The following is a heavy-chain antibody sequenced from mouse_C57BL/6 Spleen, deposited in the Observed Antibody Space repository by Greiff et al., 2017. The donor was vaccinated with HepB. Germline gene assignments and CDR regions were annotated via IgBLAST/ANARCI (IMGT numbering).Heavy chain of an antibody. CDR1: GYTFTDYN. Sequence: EVQLQESGPELVKPGASVKIPCKASGYTFTDYNMDWVKQSHGKSLEWIGDINPNNGGTIYNQKFKGKATLTVDKSSSTAYMELRSLTSEDTAVYYCARSSWDDWYFDVWGTGTTVTVSS. CDR2: INPNNGGT. D-gene: IGHD4-1*01. CDR3: ARSSWDDWYFDV. J-gene: IGHJ1*03. V-gene: IGHV1-18*01.